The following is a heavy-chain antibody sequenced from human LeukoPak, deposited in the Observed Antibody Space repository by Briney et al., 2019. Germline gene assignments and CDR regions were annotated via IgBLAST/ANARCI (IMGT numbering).Heavy chain of an antibody. CDR3: ASYGSGWPFDC. CDR2: ISSTSRYI. V-gene: IGHV3-21*01. D-gene: IGHD6-19*01. Sequence: KPGGSLRLSCAASGFTFSSYTMNWVRQAPGKGLEWLSSISSTSRYIYYADSVKGRFTISRDNAKNSLYLQMNSLRAEDTAVYYCASYGSGWPFDCWGQGTLVTVSS. J-gene: IGHJ4*02. CDR1: GFTFSSYT.